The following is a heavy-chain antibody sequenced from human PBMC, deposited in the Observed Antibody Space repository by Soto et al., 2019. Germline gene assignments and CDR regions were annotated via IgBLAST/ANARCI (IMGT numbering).Heavy chain of an antibody. CDR2: INYSGST. D-gene: IGHD3-10*01. Sequence: SETLSLTCTVSGGSISGYYWSWIRQPPGKRLEWIGYINYSGSTNYNPSLKSRVTISVDTSKKQFSLNLGSVTAADTAVYYCARDQGGRGLKSRRNWYFDRWGRGTLVNVAS. CDR1: GGSISGYY. J-gene: IGHJ2*01. V-gene: IGHV4-59*01. CDR3: ARDQGGRGLKSRRNWYFDR.